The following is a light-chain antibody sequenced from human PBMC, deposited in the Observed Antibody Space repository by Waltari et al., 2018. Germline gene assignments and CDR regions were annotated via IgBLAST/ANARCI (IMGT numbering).Light chain of an antibody. Sequence: DVQMTQSPSPLSASVGDRVTITCRASQSVSTWLAWYQQKPGKAPNLLIYSASTLETGVPSRFSGSGSGTEFTLTISSLQPDDFATYYCQQYGIYRAFGQGTKVDIK. CDR3: QQYGIYRA. V-gene: IGKV1-5*03. CDR2: SAS. CDR1: QSVSTW. J-gene: IGKJ1*01.